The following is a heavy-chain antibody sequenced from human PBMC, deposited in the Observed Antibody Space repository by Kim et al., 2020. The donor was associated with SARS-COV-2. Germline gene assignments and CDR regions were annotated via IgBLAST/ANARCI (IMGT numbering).Heavy chain of an antibody. CDR3: ARNFGSATMIGDV. J-gene: IGHJ3*01. CDR1: GFTFSPFA. CDR2: IRSGESKR. V-gene: IGHV3-33*01. D-gene: IGHD3-10*01. Sequence: GGSLRLSCTASGFTFSPFAMHWVRQAPGKGLEWVAVIRSGESKRYYAESVKDRFTISRDNSKNTLYLQMNSLRAEDTAVYYCARNFGSATMIGDVWGRGT.